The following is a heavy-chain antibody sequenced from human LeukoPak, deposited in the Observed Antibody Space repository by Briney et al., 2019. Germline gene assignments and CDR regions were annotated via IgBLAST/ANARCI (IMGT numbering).Heavy chain of an antibody. V-gene: IGHV3-48*02. CDR3: ARRPGIEYYFDY. Sequence: GGSLRLPCAASGFTFSSYSLNWVRQAPGKGLEWISYISSSSTPIYYADSVKGRFTISRDNAKNSLYLQMNSLRDEDTAVYYCARRPGIEYYFDYWGQGTLVTVSS. CDR1: GFTFSSYS. D-gene: IGHD3-10*01. J-gene: IGHJ4*02. CDR2: ISSSSTPI.